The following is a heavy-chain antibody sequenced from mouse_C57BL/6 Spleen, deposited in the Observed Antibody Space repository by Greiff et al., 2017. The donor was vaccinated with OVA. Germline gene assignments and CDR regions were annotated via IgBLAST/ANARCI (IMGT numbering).Heavy chain of an antibody. CDR2: INPNNGGT. CDR3: ARSDDGYSFDY. D-gene: IGHD2-3*01. V-gene: IGHV1-26*01. J-gene: IGHJ2*01. CDR1: GYTFTDYY. Sequence: VQLQQSGPELVKPGASVKISCKASGYTFTDYYMNWVKQSHGKSLEWIGDINPNNGGTSYNQKFKGKATLTVDKSSSTAYMELRSLTSEDSAVYYCARSDDGYSFDYWGQGTTLTVSS.